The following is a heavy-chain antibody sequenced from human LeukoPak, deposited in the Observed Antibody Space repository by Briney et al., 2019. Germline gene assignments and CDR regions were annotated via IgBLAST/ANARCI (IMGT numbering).Heavy chain of an antibody. CDR1: GFTFSSYW. J-gene: IGHJ4*02. CDR2: IKQDGREK. D-gene: IGHD3-9*01. Sequence: GGSLRLSCAASGFTFSSYWMSWVRQAPGKGLEWVANIKQDGREKYYVDSVKGRFTISRDNAKNSLYLQMNSLRAEDTAVYYCARVEDYDILTGYDYWGQGTLVTVSS. CDR3: ARVEDYDILTGYDY. V-gene: IGHV3-7*01.